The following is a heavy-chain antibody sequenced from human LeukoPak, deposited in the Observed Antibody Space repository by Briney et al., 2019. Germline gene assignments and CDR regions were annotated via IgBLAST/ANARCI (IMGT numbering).Heavy chain of an antibody. CDR2: IYYSGST. V-gene: IGHV4-61*01. CDR3: AREDGAVAGSGPIDY. CDR1: GVSVSSGSYY. D-gene: IGHD6-19*01. Sequence: SETLSLTCTVSGVSVSSGSYYWSWIRQPPGKGLEWIGYIYYSGSTNYNPSLKSRVTISVDTSKNQLSLKLSSVTAADTAVYYCAREDGAVAGSGPIDYWGQGTLVTVSS. J-gene: IGHJ4*02.